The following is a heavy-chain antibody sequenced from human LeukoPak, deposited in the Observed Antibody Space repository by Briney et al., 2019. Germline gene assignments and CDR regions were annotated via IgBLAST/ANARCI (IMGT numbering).Heavy chain of an antibody. V-gene: IGHV7-4-1*02. CDR1: GYTFTSYG. D-gene: IGHD2-15*01. J-gene: IGHJ3*02. CDR2: INTNTGNP. CDR3: AHSDARYCSGGSCYSAWGAFDI. Sequence: ASVKVSCKASGYTFTSYGISWVRQAPGQGLEWMGWINTNTGNPTYAQGFTGRFVFSLDTSVSTAYLQISSLKAEDTAVYYCAHSDARYCSGGSCYSAWGAFDIWGQGTMVTVFS.